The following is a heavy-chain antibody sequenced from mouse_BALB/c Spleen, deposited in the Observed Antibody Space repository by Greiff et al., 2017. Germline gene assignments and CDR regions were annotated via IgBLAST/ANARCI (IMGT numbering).Heavy chain of an antibody. Sequence: DVHLVESGGGLVKPGGSLKLSCAASGFTFSSYAMSWVRQSPEKRLEWVAEISSGGSYTYYPDTVTGRFTISRDNAKNTLYLEMSSLRSEDTAMYYCARGTGRNYAMDYWGQGTSVTVSS. D-gene: IGHD4-1*01. V-gene: IGHV5-9-4*01. J-gene: IGHJ4*01. CDR2: ISSGGSYT. CDR3: ARGTGRNYAMDY. CDR1: GFTFSSYA.